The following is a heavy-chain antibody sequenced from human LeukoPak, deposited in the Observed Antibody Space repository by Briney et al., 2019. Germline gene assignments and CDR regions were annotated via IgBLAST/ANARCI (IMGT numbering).Heavy chain of an antibody. CDR2: IYTSGST. CDR1: GGSISSSSYY. V-gene: IGHV4-61*02. J-gene: IGHJ5*02. Sequence: SQTLSLTCTVSGGSISSSSYYWSWIRQPAGKGLEWIGRIYTSGSTNYNPSLKSRFTISVDRPKNQFFLNVTSLTAADTAVYYCARSRQASGLFSSWGQGTLVVVSS. D-gene: IGHD3-10*01. CDR3: ARSRQASGLFSS.